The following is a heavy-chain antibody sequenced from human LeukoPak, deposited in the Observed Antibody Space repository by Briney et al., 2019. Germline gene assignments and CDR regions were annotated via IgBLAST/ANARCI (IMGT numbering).Heavy chain of an antibody. D-gene: IGHD4/OR15-4a*01. CDR3: ARRAGAYSHPYDY. Sequence: GSLRLSCATSGFTFSSYAMSWVRQAPGKGLEWVSVISGSGGSTYYADSVKGRFTISRDNSKNTLYLQMNSLRAEDTAVYYCARRAGAYSHPYDYWGQGTLVTVSS. CDR2: ISGSGGST. CDR1: GFTFSSYA. J-gene: IGHJ4*02. V-gene: IGHV3-23*01.